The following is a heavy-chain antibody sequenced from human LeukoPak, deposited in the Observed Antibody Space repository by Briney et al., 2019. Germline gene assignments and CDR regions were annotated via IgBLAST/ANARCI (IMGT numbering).Heavy chain of an antibody. V-gene: IGHV4-59*01. Sequence: SETLSLTCTVAGDSISSYYWSWIRQSPGKGLEWVGQISYGGNTKYNPSLRGRVTISADTSKFSLKLTSATAADTAVYYCARGRVYFYGSGSRYLDDAFDLWGQGTTVTVSS. D-gene: IGHD3-10*01. CDR1: GDSISSYY. CDR3: ARGRVYFYGSGSRYLDDAFDL. J-gene: IGHJ3*01. CDR2: ISYGGNT.